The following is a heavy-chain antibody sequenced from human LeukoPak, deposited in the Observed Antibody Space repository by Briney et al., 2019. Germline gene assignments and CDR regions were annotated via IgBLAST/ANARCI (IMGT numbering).Heavy chain of an antibody. V-gene: IGHV1-69*04. CDR2: IIPILGIA. J-gene: IGHJ4*02. CDR1: GGTFSSYA. Sequence: SVKVSCTASGGTFSSYAISWVRQAPGQGLEWMGRIIPILGIANYAQKYQGRVTITADKSTSTAYMELSSLRSEDTAVYYCAAREMAQQLGDYWGQGTLVTVSS. CDR3: AAREMAQQLGDY. D-gene: IGHD5-24*01.